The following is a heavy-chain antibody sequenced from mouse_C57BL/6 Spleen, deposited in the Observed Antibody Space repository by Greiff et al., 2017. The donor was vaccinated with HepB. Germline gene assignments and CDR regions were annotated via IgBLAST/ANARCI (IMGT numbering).Heavy chain of an antibody. V-gene: IGHV1-5*01. Sequence: EVQLQQSGTVLARPGASVKMSCKTSGYTFTSYWMHWVKQRPGQGLEWIGAIYPGNSDTSYNQKFKGKAKLTAVTSASTAYMELSSLTNEDSAVYYCSTVVATENYFDYWGQGTTLTVSS. CDR1: GYTFTSYW. D-gene: IGHD1-1*01. J-gene: IGHJ2*01. CDR3: STVVATENYFDY. CDR2: IYPGNSDT.